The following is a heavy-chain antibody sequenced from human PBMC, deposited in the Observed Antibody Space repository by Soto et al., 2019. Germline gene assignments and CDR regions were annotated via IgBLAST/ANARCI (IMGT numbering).Heavy chain of an antibody. CDR2: IYYSGST. D-gene: IGHD3-22*01. CDR3: ARSTMIVENAAFDI. J-gene: IGHJ3*02. V-gene: IGHV4-59*01. CDR1: GGSISSYY. Sequence: SDTLSLTCTVSGGSISSYYWSWIRQPPGKGLEWIGYIYYSGSTNYNPSLKSRVTISVDTSKHQFSLKLSSVTAADTAVYYCARSTMIVENAAFDIWGQGTMVTVSS.